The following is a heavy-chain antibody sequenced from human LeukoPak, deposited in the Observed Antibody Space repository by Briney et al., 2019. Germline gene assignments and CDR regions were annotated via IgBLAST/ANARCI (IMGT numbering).Heavy chain of an antibody. V-gene: IGHV3-21*04. CDR3: AKDATGYSSSWYSYYYYYMDV. CDR2: ISSSSSYI. D-gene: IGHD6-13*01. Sequence: GGSLRLSCAASGFTFSSYSMNWARQAPGKGLEWVSSISSSSSYIYYADSVKGRFTISRDNAKNSLYLQMNSLRAEDTAVYYCAKDATGYSSSWYSYYYYYMDVWGKGTTVTISS. J-gene: IGHJ6*03. CDR1: GFTFSSYS.